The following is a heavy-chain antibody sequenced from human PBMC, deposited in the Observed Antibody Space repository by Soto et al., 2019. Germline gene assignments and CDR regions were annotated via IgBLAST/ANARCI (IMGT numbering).Heavy chain of an antibody. D-gene: IGHD3-10*01. Sequence: EEQLVESGGAVVQPGGSLRLSCEASGFSFGSYTMHWVRQAPGKGLEWVSLISWNGGSSFYADSVKGRFTISRDNSKDSLFLQIKNLRPEDSALYYFAKNIEAHGWGGGDVWGHGTTVTVSS. CDR2: ISWNGGSS. J-gene: IGHJ6*02. CDR1: GFSFGSYT. CDR3: AKNIEAHGWGGGDV. V-gene: IGHV3-43*01.